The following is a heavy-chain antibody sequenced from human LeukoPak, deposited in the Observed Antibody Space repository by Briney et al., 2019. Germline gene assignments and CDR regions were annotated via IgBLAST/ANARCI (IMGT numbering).Heavy chain of an antibody. V-gene: IGHV1-2*06. D-gene: IGHD6-13*01. J-gene: IGHJ5*02. Sequence: ASVKVSCKASGYIFTGNYIHGVRQAPGQGLEWMGRINPNTGATIVAQNFQGRVTMTRDMSITTVYIELSALTSDDTAVFYCAREVGYSTSYYGRFDPWGQGTLVTVSS. CDR1: GYIFTGNY. CDR2: INPNTGAT. CDR3: AREVGYSTSYYGRFDP.